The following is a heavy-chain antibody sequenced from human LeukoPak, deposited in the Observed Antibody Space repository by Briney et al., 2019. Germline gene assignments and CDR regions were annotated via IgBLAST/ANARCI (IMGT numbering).Heavy chain of an antibody. CDR1: GFTFSSYA. J-gene: IGHJ3*02. CDR3: TTSLQLWSQSAFDI. V-gene: IGHV3-15*01. D-gene: IGHD5-18*01. CDR2: IKSKTDGGTT. Sequence: GGSLRLSCAASGFTFSSYAMSWVRQAPGKGLEWVGRIKSKTDGGTTDYAAPVKGRFTISRDDSKNTLYLQMNSLKTEDTAVYYCTTSLQLWSQSAFDIWGQGTMVTVSS.